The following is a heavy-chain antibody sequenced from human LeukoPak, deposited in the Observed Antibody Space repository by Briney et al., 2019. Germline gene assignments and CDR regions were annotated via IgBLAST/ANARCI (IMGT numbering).Heavy chain of an antibody. CDR2: IYYTGTT. J-gene: IGHJ4*02. V-gene: IGHV4-59*01. D-gene: IGHD2-15*01. Sequence: SETLFLTCTVSGGSISSYYWSWIRQPPGKGLEWIGYIYYTGTTNYNPSLKSRVTISVDTSKNQFSLKLSSVTAADTAVYYCARGGWRLDYWGQGARVTVSS. CDR1: GGSISSYY. CDR3: ARGGWRLDY.